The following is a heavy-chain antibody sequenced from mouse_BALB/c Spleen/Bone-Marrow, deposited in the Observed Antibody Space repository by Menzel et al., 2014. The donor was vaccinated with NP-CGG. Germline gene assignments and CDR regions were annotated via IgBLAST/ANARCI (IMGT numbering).Heavy chain of an antibody. CDR3: ARPYRYDNEFAY. V-gene: IGHV1-7*01. Sequence: QVQLKQSGAELAKPGASVKMSCKASGFPFTTYWMHWFKQRPGQGLEWIGYIDPSTGHTEYNQNFKDKATLTADKSSSTAYMQLSSLTSEDSAVYFYARPYRYDNEFAYWGQGTLLTVSA. D-gene: IGHD2-14*01. CDR1: GFPFTTYW. J-gene: IGHJ3*01. CDR2: IDPSTGHT.